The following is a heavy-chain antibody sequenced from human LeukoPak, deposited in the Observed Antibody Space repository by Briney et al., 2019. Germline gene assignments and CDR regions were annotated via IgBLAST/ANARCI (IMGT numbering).Heavy chain of an antibody. J-gene: IGHJ3*02. V-gene: IGHV7-4-1*02. CDR2: INTNTGNP. CDR1: GYTFTSYA. D-gene: IGHD1-1*01. CDR3: ARALTDYSQLPSDAFDI. Sequence: ASVKVSCTASGYTFTSYAMNWVRQAPGQGLEWMGSINTNTGNPTYAQGFTGRFVFSLDTSVSTAYLQISSLKAEDTAVYYCARALTDYSQLPSDAFDIWGQGTMVTVSS.